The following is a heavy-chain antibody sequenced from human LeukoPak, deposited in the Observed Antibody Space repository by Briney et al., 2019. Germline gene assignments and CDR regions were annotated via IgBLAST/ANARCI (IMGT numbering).Heavy chain of an antibody. CDR1: GFTFSNYD. V-gene: IGHV3-30*02. J-gene: IGHJ3*02. CDR2: IRDDGGIK. CDR3: AKFDI. Sequence: GGSLRLSCAASGFTFSNYDMYWVRQAPGKGLEWLAFIRDDGGIKYYADSVKGRLTISRDNSRPSLYLQIDGLRAEDTSVYYCAKFDIWGQGTMVTVSS.